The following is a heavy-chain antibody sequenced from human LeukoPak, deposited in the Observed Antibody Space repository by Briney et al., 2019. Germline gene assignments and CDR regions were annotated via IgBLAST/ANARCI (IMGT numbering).Heavy chain of an antibody. V-gene: IGHV3-23*01. Sequence: GGSLRLSCGVSGITLSNYGMTWVRQAPGKGLEWVAGLSGSAGGSNYADSVKGRLTISRDNSKNTLFLQMDRLRAEDTAVYFCAKRGVVVRVFLVGFHKEAYYFDSWGQGALVTVSS. D-gene: IGHD3-16*02. CDR2: LSGSAGGS. CDR3: AKRGVVVRVFLVGFHKEAYYFDS. J-gene: IGHJ4*02. CDR1: GITLSNYG.